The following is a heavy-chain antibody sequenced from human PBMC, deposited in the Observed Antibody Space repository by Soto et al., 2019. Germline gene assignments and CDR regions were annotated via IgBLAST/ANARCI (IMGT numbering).Heavy chain of an antibody. Sequence: GGSLRLSCAASGFTFSSYAMHWVRQAPGKGLEYVSAISSNGGSTYYADSVKGRFTISRDNSKNTLYLQMGSLRAEDMAVYYCARGRSGSHFDYWGQGTLVTVSS. J-gene: IGHJ4*02. CDR2: ISSNGGST. D-gene: IGHD3-10*01. CDR1: GFTFSSYA. V-gene: IGHV3-64*02. CDR3: ARGRSGSHFDY.